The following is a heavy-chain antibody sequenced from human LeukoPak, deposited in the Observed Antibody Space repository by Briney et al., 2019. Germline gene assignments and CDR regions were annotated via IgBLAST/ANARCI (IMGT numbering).Heavy chain of an antibody. V-gene: IGHV4-59*01. CDR1: GGSISSYY. CDR2: IYYSGST. D-gene: IGHD6-19*01. CDR3: AREMEIAVAGTQNEAFDI. J-gene: IGHJ3*02. Sequence: PSETLSLTCTVSGGSISSYYWSWIRQPPGKGLEWIGYIYYSGSTNYNPSLKSRVTISVDTSKNQFSLQLSSVTAADKAVYYCAREMEIAVAGTQNEAFDIWGQGTMVTVSS.